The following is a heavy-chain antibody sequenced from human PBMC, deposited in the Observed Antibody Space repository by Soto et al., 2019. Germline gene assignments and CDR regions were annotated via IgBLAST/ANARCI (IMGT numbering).Heavy chain of an antibody. J-gene: IGHJ5*02. D-gene: IGHD7-27*01. CDR1: GYTFTSYA. CDR2: INAGNGNT. V-gene: IGHV1-3*01. Sequence: ASVKVSCKASGYTFTSYAMHWVRQAPGQRLEWMGWINAGNGNTKYSQKFQGRVTITRDTSASTAYMELSSLRSEDTAVYYCARYWGTTSPRNWFDPWGQGSLVTAPQ. CDR3: ARYWGTTSPRNWFDP.